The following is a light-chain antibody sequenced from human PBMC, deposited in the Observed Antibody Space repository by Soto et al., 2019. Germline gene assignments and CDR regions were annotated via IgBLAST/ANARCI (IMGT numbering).Light chain of an antibody. V-gene: IGKV3D-15*01. CDR3: QQYNNWPLT. CDR1: QSISGF. CDR2: DAS. J-gene: IGKJ4*01. Sequence: EIVLTQSPGTLSLSPGERATLSCRASQSISGFLAWYQQKPGQAPRLLIYDASNRATGIPARFSGSGSGTEFTLTISSLQSEDFAVYYCQQYNNWPLTFGGGTKVDIK.